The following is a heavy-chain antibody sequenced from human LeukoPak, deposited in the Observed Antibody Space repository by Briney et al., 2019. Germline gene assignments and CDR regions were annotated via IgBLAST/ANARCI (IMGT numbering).Heavy chain of an antibody. Sequence: GGSLRLSCTASGFTFGDYAMSWFRQAPGKGLEWVGFIRSKAYGGTTEYAASGKGRFTISRGDSKSIAYLQMNSLKTEDTAVYYCTRVDYYDSSGYYYGPWGQGTLVTVSS. CDR3: TRVDYYDSSGYYYGP. CDR1: GFTFGDYA. D-gene: IGHD3-22*01. CDR2: IRSKAYGGTT. J-gene: IGHJ5*02. V-gene: IGHV3-49*03.